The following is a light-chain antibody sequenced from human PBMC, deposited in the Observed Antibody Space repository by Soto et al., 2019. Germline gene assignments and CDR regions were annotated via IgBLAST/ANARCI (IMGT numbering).Light chain of an antibody. CDR1: QSVSNNY. J-gene: IGKJ1*01. CDR2: GAS. V-gene: IGKV3-20*01. CDR3: QQYGSAGT. Sequence: EIVLTQSPGTLSLSPGERATLSGRARQSVSNNYLAWYQQKPGQAPRLLIYGASNRATGIPDRFSGSGSGTDFTLTISRLEPEDFEVYYCQQYGSAGTFGQGTKVEIK.